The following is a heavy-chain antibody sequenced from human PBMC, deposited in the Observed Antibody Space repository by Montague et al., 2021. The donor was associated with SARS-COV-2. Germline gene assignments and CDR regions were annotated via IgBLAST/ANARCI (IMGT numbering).Heavy chain of an antibody. V-gene: IGHV3-23*01. Sequence: SLRLSCAASGFAFNNFAMSWVRQAPGKGLEWVSSIFGSAADTYYADSVKGRFTISRDNSKNTLYLQMNSLKAEDTAKYYCAKQPGAGAVVYWYFDLWGRGTVVSVSS. CDR2: IFGSAADT. J-gene: IGHJ2*01. CDR1: GFAFNNFA. CDR3: AKQPGAGAVVYWYFDL. D-gene: IGHD6-19*01.